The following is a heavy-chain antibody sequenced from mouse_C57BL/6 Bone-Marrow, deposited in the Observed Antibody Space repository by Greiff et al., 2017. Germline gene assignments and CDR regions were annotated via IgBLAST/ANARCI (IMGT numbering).Heavy chain of an antibody. J-gene: IGHJ3*01. CDR3: ARGRWSVAY. D-gene: IGHD2-3*01. CDR1: GYTFTSYW. V-gene: IGHV1-61*01. CDR2: IYPSDSET. Sequence: QVQLQQPGAELVRPGSSVKLSCKASGYTFTSYWMDWVKQRPGQGLEWIGNIYPSDSETHYNQKFKDKATLTVDKSSSTAYMQLSSLTSEDSAVYYCARGRWSVAYWGQGTLVTVSA.